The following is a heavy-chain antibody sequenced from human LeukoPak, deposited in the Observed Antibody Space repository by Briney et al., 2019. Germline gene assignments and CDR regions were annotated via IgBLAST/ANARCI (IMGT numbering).Heavy chain of an antibody. J-gene: IGHJ4*02. Sequence: PSETLSLTCAVYGGSFSGYYWSWIRQPPGKGLEWIGEINHSGSTNYNPSLKSRVTISVDTSKNQFSLKLSSATAAETAVYYCARTSSWPYYFDYWGQGTLVTVSS. D-gene: IGHD6-13*01. CDR2: INHSGST. CDR1: GGSFSGYY. V-gene: IGHV4-34*01. CDR3: ARTSSWPYYFDY.